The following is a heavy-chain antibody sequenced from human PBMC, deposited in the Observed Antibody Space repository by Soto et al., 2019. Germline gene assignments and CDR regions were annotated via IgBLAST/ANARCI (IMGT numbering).Heavy chain of an antibody. V-gene: IGHV5-10-1*01. D-gene: IGHD6-13*01. J-gene: IGHJ4*02. CDR3: RIAAAGPLLDY. Sequence: GDSLKISCKGSGYSFTSYWISWVRQMPGKGLEWMGRIDPSDSYTNYSPSFQGHVTISADKSISTAYLQWSSLKASDTAMYYCRIAAAGPLLDYWGQGTQVTVS. CDR1: GYSFTSYW. CDR2: IDPSDSYT.